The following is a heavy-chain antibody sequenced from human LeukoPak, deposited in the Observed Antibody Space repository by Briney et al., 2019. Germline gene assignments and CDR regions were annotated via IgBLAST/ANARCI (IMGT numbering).Heavy chain of an antibody. D-gene: IGHD3-10*01. V-gene: IGHV4-34*01. J-gene: IGHJ6*02. CDR3: AIGGGGDYYYGMDV. Sequence: KTSETLSLTCAVYGGSFSGYYWSWIRQPPGKGLEWIGEINHSGSTNYNPSLKSRVTISVDTSKNQFSLKLTSVTTADTAVYYCAIGGGGDYYYGMDVWGQGTTVTVSS. CDR2: INHSGST. CDR1: GGSFSGYY.